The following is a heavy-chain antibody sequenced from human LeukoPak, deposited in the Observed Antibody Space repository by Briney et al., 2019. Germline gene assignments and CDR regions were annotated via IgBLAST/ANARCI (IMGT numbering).Heavy chain of an antibody. Sequence: GAAVKVSCKASGYTFTSYGISWGRQAPGQGLEWMGWISAYNGNTNYAQKLQGRVTMTTDTSTSTAYMELRSLRSDDTAVYHCARVKDIVVVIAATANLDYWRQGTVVTVSS. CDR2: ISAYNGNT. D-gene: IGHD2-15*01. V-gene: IGHV1-18*01. CDR3: ARVKDIVVVIAATANLDY. CDR1: GYTFTSYG. J-gene: IGHJ4*02.